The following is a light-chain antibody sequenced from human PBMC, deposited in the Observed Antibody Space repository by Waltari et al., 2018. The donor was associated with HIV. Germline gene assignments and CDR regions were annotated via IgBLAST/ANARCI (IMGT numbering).Light chain of an antibody. J-gene: IGKJ3*01. CDR3: QQYNNFPAT. Sequence: DIQMTQSPSTLSASVGDRVIITCRASQSISAWLAWYQKIPGKAPKLLIYKASNLQSGVPSRFSGSGSGTEFTLTISSLQPDDFATYYCQQYNNFPATFGPGTKVDIK. CDR1: QSISAW. CDR2: KAS. V-gene: IGKV1-5*03.